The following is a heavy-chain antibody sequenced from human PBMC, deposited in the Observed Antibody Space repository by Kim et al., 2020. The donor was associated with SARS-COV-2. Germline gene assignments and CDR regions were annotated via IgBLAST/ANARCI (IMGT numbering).Heavy chain of an antibody. CDR3: ARDEVTITGATFGDY. CDR1: GYTFTSYG. D-gene: IGHD1-7*01. CDR2: ISAYNGNT. J-gene: IGHJ4*02. Sequence: ASVKVSCKASGYTFTSYGISWVRQAPGQGLEWMGWISAYNGNTNYAQKLQGRVTMTTDTSTSTAYMELRSLRSDDTAVYYCARDEVTITGATFGDYWGQGTLVTVSS. V-gene: IGHV1-18*04.